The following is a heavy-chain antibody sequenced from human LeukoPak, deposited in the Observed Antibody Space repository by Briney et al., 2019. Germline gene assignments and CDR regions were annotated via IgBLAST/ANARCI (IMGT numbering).Heavy chain of an antibody. J-gene: IGHJ4*02. CDR3: ARGLLRLQLGY. Sequence: SETLSLTCAVYGGSLIGYYWSGIRQPPRKGLEWIGEINHSGSTNYNPPLKSRVTISVDTSKNQFSLNLSSVTAADTAVYYCARGLLRLQLGYWGQGTLVTVSS. V-gene: IGHV4-34*01. CDR2: INHSGST. D-gene: IGHD5-24*01. CDR1: GGSLIGYY.